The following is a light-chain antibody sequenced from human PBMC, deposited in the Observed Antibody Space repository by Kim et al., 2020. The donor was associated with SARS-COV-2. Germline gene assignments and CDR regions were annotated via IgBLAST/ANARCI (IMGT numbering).Light chain of an antibody. Sequence: PGERGPLSCRASQSICSYVAWYQPKPGQAPRHLIYGASYSATGIPARFSGSGSRTDFTLTSSTLEPEEFAVHYCQQRSSWPLTFGGGTKVDIK. CDR2: GAS. CDR3: QQRSSWPLT. J-gene: IGKJ4*01. V-gene: IGKV3-11*01. CDR1: QSICSY.